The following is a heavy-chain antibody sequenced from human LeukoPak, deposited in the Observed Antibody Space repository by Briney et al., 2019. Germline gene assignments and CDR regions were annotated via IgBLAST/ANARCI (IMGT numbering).Heavy chain of an antibody. V-gene: IGHV4-61*02. CDR1: GGSISSGTYY. CDR2: VSSSGTT. Sequence: SETLSLTSTVSGGSISSGTYYWTWIRQPAGKGLEWIGRVSSSGTTNYNPYNPSLKSRVTISVDTSKNQFSLELSSVTAADTAVYYCARGDYYYYMDVWGTGTTVTVSS. J-gene: IGHJ6*03. CDR3: ARGDYYYYMDV.